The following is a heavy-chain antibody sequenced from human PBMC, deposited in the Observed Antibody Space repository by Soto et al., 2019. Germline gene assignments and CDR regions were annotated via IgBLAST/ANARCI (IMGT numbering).Heavy chain of an antibody. CDR3: GGDYDYAWGLDY. J-gene: IGHJ4*02. V-gene: IGHV4-34*01. D-gene: IGHD3-16*01. CDR1: GGSFSGYY. Sequence: QVQLQQWGAGLLKPSETLSLTCAVYGGSFSGYYWSWIRQPPGKGLEWIGEINHSGSTNYNPSLKRRVTLSVDTSKNQFSLKLSSVTAADTAVYYCGGDYDYAWGLDYWGQGTLVTVSS. CDR2: INHSGST.